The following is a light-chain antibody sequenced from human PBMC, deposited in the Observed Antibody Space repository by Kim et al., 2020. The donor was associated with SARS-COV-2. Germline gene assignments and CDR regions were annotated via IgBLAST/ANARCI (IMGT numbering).Light chain of an antibody. CDR1: KLGDRY. CDR3: QAWDSSTAV. CDR2: QDS. Sequence: ASPGQTARSSCSGDKLGDRYACWYQQKPGQSTVLVIYQDSKRPSGIPERFSGSNSGNTASLTISGTQAMDEADYYCQAWDSSTAVFGGGTQLTVL. V-gene: IGLV3-1*01. J-gene: IGLJ3*02.